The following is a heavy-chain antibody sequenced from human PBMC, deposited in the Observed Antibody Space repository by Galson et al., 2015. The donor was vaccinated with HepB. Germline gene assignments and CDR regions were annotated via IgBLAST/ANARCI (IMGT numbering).Heavy chain of an antibody. D-gene: IGHD2-15*01. CDR2: IIPIFGTA. CDR1: GGTFSSYA. CDR3: ARAIGYCSGGSCHPYWYFDL. V-gene: IGHV1-69*06. Sequence: SVKVSCKASGGTFSSYAISWVRQAPGQGLEWMGGIIPIFGTANYAQKFQGRVTITADKSTSTAYMELSSLRSEDTAVYYCARAIGYCSGGSCHPYWYFDLWGRGTLVTVSS. J-gene: IGHJ2*01.